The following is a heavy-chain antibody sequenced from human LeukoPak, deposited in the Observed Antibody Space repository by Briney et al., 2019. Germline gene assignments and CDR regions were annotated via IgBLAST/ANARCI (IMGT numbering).Heavy chain of an antibody. CDR1: GGSFSGYY. Sequence: SETLSLTCAVYGGSFSGYYWSWIRQPPGKGLEWIGEINHSGSTNYNPSLKSRVTISVDTSKNQFSLKLSSVTAADTAVYYCARHKGSGYDYWGQGTLVTVSS. CDR3: ARHKGSGYDY. J-gene: IGHJ4*02. CDR2: INHSGST. D-gene: IGHD3-22*01. V-gene: IGHV4-34*01.